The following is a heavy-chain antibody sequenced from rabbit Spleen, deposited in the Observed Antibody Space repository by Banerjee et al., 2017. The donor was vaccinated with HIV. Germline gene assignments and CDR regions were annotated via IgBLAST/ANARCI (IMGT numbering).Heavy chain of an antibody. Sequence: QEQLVESGGGLVKPEGSLRLSCTASGFSFSNKAVMCWVRQAPGKGLEWIACINAVTGKAVYASWAKGRFTFSKTSSTTVTLQVTSLTAADTATYFCARDIGRDNGAYITLYGMDLWGPGTLVTVS. CDR3: ARDIGRDNGAYITLYGMDL. V-gene: IGHV1S45*01. CDR1: GFSFSNKAV. J-gene: IGHJ6*01. CDR2: INAVTGKA. D-gene: IGHD2-1*01.